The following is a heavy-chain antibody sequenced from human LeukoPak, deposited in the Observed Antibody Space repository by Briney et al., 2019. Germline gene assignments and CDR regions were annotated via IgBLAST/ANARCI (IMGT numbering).Heavy chain of an antibody. V-gene: IGHV1-18*01. J-gene: IGHJ6*03. CDR1: GYTFTSYG. CDR3: ARVPDIVTGYYYMDV. Sequence: ASVKVSCKASGYTFTSYGISWVRQAPGQGLEWMGWISAYNGNTNYAQKLQGRVTMTTDTSTSTAYMELRSLRSDDTAVYYCARVPDIVTGYYYMDVWGKGTTVTVSS. D-gene: IGHD3-9*01. CDR2: ISAYNGNT.